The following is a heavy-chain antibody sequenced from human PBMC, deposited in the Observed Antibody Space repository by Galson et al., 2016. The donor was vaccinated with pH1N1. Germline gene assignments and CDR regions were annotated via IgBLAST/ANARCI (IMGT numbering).Heavy chain of an antibody. D-gene: IGHD3/OR15-3a*01. Sequence: SLRLSCAASGFTFRSCGMHWVRQAPGKGLEWVTFIRYDGSDKYYAGSVKGRFTISKDNSKNTLYLQMNRLRAEDTAVYYCAKETRMDFFHCFDYWGQGILVTVSS. CDR1: GFTFRSCG. V-gene: IGHV3-30*02. CDR2: IRYDGSDK. CDR3: AKETRMDFFHCFDY. J-gene: IGHJ4*02.